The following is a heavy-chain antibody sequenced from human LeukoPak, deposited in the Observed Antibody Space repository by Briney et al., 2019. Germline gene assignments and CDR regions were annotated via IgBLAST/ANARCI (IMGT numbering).Heavy chain of an antibody. Sequence: VKLSCKASGYTFTGYYMHWVRQAPGQGLEWMGWINPNSGGANYAQKFQGRVTMTRDTSISTAYMELSRLRSDDTAVYYCARGGVVVVPAARVGWFDPWGQGTLVTVSS. V-gene: IGHV1-2*02. CDR2: INPNSGGA. CDR3: ARGGVVVVPAARVGWFDP. CDR1: GYTFTGYY. D-gene: IGHD2-2*01. J-gene: IGHJ5*02.